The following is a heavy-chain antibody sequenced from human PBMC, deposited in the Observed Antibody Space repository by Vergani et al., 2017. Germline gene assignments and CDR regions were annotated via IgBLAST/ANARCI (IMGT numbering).Heavy chain of an antibody. J-gene: IGHJ5*02. CDR3: AKEGGVVAGTLYNWFDP. V-gene: IGHV3-23*01. D-gene: IGHD6-19*01. CDR1: GFTFSSYA. CDR2: ISGSGGST. Sequence: EVQLLESGGGLVQPGGSLRLSCAVSGFTFSSYAMSWVRQAPGKGLEWVSAISGSGGSTYYADPVKGRFTNSRDNSKNTLYLQMNSLRAEDTAVYYCAKEGGVVAGTLYNWFDPWGQGTLVTVSS.